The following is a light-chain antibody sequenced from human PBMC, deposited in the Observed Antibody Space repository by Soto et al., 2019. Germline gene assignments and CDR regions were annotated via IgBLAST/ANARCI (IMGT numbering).Light chain of an antibody. Sequence: QSVLTQPASVSGSPGQSIAISCTGTSSDVGAYTYVSWYQQYPGKAPRLMIYEVTNRPSGVSNRFSASKSGNTASLTISGLQADDEADYYCSSYTSSTTWVFGGGTKLTVL. CDR2: EVT. CDR3: SSYTSSTTWV. CDR1: SSDVGAYTY. J-gene: IGLJ3*02. V-gene: IGLV2-14*01.